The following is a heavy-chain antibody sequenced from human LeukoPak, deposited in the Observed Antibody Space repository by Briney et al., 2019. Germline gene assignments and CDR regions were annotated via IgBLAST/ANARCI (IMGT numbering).Heavy chain of an antibody. V-gene: IGHV4-30-2*01. CDR3: AREVATTGYYFDY. J-gene: IGHJ4*02. CDR1: GGSISSGGYS. Sequence: SQTLSLTCAVSGGSISSGGYSWSWIRQPPGKGLEWIGYIYHSGSTYYNPSLKSRVTISVDRSKNQFSLKLSSVTAADTAVYYCAREVATTGYYFDYWGQGTLVTVSS. D-gene: IGHD5-12*01. CDR2: IYHSGST.